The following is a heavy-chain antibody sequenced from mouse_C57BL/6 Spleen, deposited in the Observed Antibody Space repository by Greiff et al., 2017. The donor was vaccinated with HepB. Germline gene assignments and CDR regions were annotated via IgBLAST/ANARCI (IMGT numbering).Heavy chain of an antibody. CDR2: IYPGDGDT. CDR3: ARSGDYDGDWYFDV. Sequence: QVQLQQSGPELVKPGASVKISCKASGYAFSSSWMNWVKQRPGKGLEWIGRIYPGDGDTNYNGKFKGKATLTADKSSSTAYMQLSSLTSEDSAVYFCARSGDYDGDWYFDVWGTGTTVTVSS. CDR1: GYAFSSSW. V-gene: IGHV1-82*01. D-gene: IGHD2-4*01. J-gene: IGHJ1*03.